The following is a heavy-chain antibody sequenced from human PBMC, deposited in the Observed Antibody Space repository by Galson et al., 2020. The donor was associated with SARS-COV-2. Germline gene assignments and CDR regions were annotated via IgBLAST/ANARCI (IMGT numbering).Heavy chain of an antibody. D-gene: IGHD3-22*01. Sequence: ASVKVSCQASRYTFTSYGISWVRQAPGQGLEWMGWISGHNGVTNFAQKFQGRVSMTTDTSASTAYLDLRSLRSDDTAVYYCARDSGGYGIFDFWGQGTLVIVSS. CDR1: RYTFTSYG. CDR3: ARDSGGYGIFDF. V-gene: IGHV1-18*01. CDR2: ISGHNGVT. J-gene: IGHJ4*02.